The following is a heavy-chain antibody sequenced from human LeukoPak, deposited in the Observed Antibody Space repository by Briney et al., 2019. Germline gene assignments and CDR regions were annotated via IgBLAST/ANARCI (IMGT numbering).Heavy chain of an antibody. V-gene: IGHV3-7*01. J-gene: IGHJ3*02. Sequence: GGSLRLSCAASGFTFSSYWMSWVRQAPGKGLEWVANIKQDGSEKYYVDSVKGRFTISRDNAKNSLYLQMNSLRAEDTAVYYCARPRTYYYDSSGLPRIWGQGTMVTVSS. CDR2: IKQDGSEK. CDR3: ARPRTYYYDSSGLPRI. CDR1: GFTFSSYW. D-gene: IGHD3-22*01.